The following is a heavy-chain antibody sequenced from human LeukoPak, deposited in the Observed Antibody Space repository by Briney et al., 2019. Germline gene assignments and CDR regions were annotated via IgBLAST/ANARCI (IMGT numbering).Heavy chain of an antibody. Sequence: GETLSLSCAASGFTFSSYWMSWVRQAPGKGLEWVGKINHDGSAKYYADSVRGRFTISTSNIKNSLYLQTNSLTAEDTAVYSSARSTMAPDHWGQGTLVTVS. J-gene: IGHJ5*02. CDR1: GFTFSSYW. D-gene: IGHD2-2*01. V-gene: IGHV3-7*01. CDR3: ARSTMAPDH. CDR2: INHDGSAK.